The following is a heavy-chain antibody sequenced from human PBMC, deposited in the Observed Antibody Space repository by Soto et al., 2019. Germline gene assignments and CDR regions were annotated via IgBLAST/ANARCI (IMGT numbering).Heavy chain of an antibody. CDR3: ARDKGYGFGWSSSSGMVV. CDR2: ISGYNGNT. Sequence: QVQLVQSGAEVMTPGPSVKVSCKASGYTFSNFGISWVRQAPGQGLEWMGWISGYNGNTNSAEKFQGRVTMTTDTSTSTAYMEVRSLTSDDTAVYYCARDKGYGFGWSSSSGMVVWGQGTTVTVSS. D-gene: IGHD5-18*01. J-gene: IGHJ6*02. V-gene: IGHV1-18*01. CDR1: GYTFSNFG.